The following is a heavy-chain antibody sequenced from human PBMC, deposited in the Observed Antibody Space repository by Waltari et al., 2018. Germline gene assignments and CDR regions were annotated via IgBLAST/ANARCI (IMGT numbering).Heavy chain of an antibody. D-gene: IGHD7-27*01. CDR2: ISSSSSYT. CDR1: GFTFSSYN. J-gene: IGHJ4*02. CDR3: ATGGWGFYLDY. V-gene: IGHV3-21*01. Sequence: EVQLVESGGGLVKPGGSLRLSCAASGFTFSSYNMNWVRQAPGEGLEWVSTISSSSSYTHYAVSVKGRFTISRDNAKNSLYLQMNSLRAEDTAVYYCATGGWGFYLDYWGQGTLVTVSS.